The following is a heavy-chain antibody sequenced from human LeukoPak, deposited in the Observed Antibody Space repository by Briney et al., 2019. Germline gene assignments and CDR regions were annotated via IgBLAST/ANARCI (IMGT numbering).Heavy chain of an antibody. CDR2: MQSGGST. CDR3: ARDGGAGWYFDL. J-gene: IGHJ2*01. Sequence: GGSLRLSCAASGITVSSKYMSWVRQAPGKGLEWVSVMQSGGSTYYADSVRGRFTISRDNSKNTLYLQMNSLRVEDTAVYYCARDGGAGWYFDLWGRGTLVTVSS. CDR1: GITVSSKY. D-gene: IGHD3-16*01. V-gene: IGHV3-53*01.